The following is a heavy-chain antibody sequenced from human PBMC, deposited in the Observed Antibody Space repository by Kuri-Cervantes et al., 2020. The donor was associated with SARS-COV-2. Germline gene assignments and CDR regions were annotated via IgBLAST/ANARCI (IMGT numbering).Heavy chain of an antibody. J-gene: IGHJ4*02. CDR2: IIPLFGTT. CDR3: ARPYCTSSTCYDGTFDS. D-gene: IGHD2-2*01. V-gene: IGHV1-69*06. CDR1: GGTFSSYA. Sequence: SVKVSCKASGGTFSSYAVTWVRQAPGRGLEWMGRIIPLFGTTIYAEKFRGRVTLTADKSTNTAYMELSSPRSEDTAVYYCARPYCTSSTCYDGTFDSWGQGTLVTVSS.